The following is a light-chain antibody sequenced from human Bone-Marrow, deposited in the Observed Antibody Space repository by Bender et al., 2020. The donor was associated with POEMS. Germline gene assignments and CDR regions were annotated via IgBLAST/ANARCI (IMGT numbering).Light chain of an antibody. CDR3: SSYTRTTTLV. CDR1: SNDIGGFNY. J-gene: IGLJ3*02. Sequence: QSALTQPASVSGSPGQSITIPCTGTSNDIGGFNYVSWYQQHPGKAPKLVIFEVTNRPSGVSDRFSGSKSGNTASLTISGLQPEDEAHYYCSSYTRTTTLVFGGGTILTVL. V-gene: IGLV2-14*01. CDR2: EVT.